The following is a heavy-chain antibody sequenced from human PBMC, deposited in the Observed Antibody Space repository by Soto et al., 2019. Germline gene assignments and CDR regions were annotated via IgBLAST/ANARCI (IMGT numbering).Heavy chain of an antibody. V-gene: IGHV3-7*04. D-gene: IGHD3-22*01. J-gene: IGHJ3*02. Sequence: PGGSLRLSCAASGFTFSSYWMIWVRQTPGKGLEWVANIKQDGSEKWYVDSVKGRFTISRDNAKKSLYLQMNSLRVEDTAVYYCARGDYHDSSGPFSDAFDIWGQGTMVTVSS. CDR2: IKQDGSEK. CDR1: GFTFSSYW. CDR3: ARGDYHDSSGPFSDAFDI.